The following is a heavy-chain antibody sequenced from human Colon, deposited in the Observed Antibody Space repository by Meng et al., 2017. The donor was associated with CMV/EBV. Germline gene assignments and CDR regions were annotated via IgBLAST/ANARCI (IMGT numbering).Heavy chain of an antibody. D-gene: IGHD1-1*01. CDR3: ARVPSLQPDAFDI. Sequence: GESLKISCVGSGFSFRNYAMGWVRQAPGKGLEWVSEISGSGVTTHHADSVKGRFTISRDNSKNTLYLQMYSLRAEDTAVYYCARVPSLQPDAFDIWGQGTMVTVSS. CDR1: GFSFRNYA. CDR2: ISGSGVTT. V-gene: IGHV3-23*01. J-gene: IGHJ3*02.